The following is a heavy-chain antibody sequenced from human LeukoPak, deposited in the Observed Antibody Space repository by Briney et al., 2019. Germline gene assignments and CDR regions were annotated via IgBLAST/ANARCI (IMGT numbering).Heavy chain of an antibody. V-gene: IGHV1-2*02. Sequence: ASVKVSCKASGYTFIGYYMHWVRQAPGQGLEWMGWINPNSGGTNYAQKFQDRVTMTRDTSISTAYMELSRLRSDATAMYFCAGAYTGLEAFDYWGQGTLVTVSS. CDR3: AGAYTGLEAFDY. CDR1: GYTFIGYY. CDR2: INPNSGGT. J-gene: IGHJ4*02. D-gene: IGHD2-2*02.